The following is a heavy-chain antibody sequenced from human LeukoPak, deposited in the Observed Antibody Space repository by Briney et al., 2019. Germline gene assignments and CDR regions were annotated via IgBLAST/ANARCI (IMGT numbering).Heavy chain of an antibody. Sequence: PGGSLRLSCAASGFTFSSYSMNWVRQAPGKGLEWVSSISSSSSYIYYADSVKGRFTISRDNAKNSLYLQMNSLRAEDTAVYYCARVRCSGGSCYSSGYFDYWGQGTLVTVFS. J-gene: IGHJ4*02. CDR2: ISSSSSYI. V-gene: IGHV3-21*01. CDR3: ARVRCSGGSCYSSGYFDY. D-gene: IGHD2-15*01. CDR1: GFTFSSYS.